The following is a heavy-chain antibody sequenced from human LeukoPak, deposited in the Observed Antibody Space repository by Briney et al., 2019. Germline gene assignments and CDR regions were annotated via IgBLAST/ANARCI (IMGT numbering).Heavy chain of an antibody. CDR1: GYTFTFYY. Sequence: ASVTVSFKASGYTFTFYYMHWVRQAPGQGIEWMGWINPNSGGTNYAQKFQGRVTMTRDTSISTAYMELSRLRSDDTAVYYCARDINGYDPDYWGQGTLVTVSS. CDR3: ARDINGYDPDY. V-gene: IGHV1-2*02. J-gene: IGHJ4*02. D-gene: IGHD5-12*01. CDR2: INPNSGGT.